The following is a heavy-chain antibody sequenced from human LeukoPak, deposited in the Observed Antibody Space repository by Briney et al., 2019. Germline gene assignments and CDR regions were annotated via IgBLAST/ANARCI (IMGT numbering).Heavy chain of an antibody. Sequence: SETLSLTCTVSGASINNYYWSWIRQPPGKGLEWIGYIYYYGSTNYNPSLKSRVTISVDTSENRFSLRLTSVTAADTAVYYCVRLRGSSGPIDHWGQGTLVTVSS. CDR1: GASINNYY. CDR3: VRLRGSSGPIDH. V-gene: IGHV4-59*01. CDR2: IYYYGST. J-gene: IGHJ4*02. D-gene: IGHD3-22*01.